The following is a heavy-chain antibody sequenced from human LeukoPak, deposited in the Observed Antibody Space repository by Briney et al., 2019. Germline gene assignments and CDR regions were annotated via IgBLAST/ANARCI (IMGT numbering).Heavy chain of an antibody. CDR1: GYTLTELS. J-gene: IGHJ4*02. Sequence: ASVKVSCKVSGYTLTELSMHWVRQAPGKGLEWMGGFEPEEGETIYAQKFQGRVTMTEDTSSDTAYMELSSLRSEDTAVYYCATVRPTDDPYYFDYWGQGTLVTVSS. CDR3: ATVRPTDDPYYFDY. CDR2: FEPEEGET. D-gene: IGHD2-21*01. V-gene: IGHV1-24*01.